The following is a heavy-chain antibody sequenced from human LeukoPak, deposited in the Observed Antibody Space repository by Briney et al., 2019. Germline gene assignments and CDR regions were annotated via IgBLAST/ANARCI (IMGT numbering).Heavy chain of an antibody. CDR2: INPNSGGT. Sequence: ASVKVSCKASGYTFTGYYMHWVRQAPGQGLGWMGWINPNSGGTNYAQKFQGRVTMTRDTSISTAYMELSRLRSDDTAVYYCARVLSGGIAVAGTFDYWGQGTLVTVSS. V-gene: IGHV1-2*02. D-gene: IGHD6-19*01. J-gene: IGHJ4*02. CDR1: GYTFTGYY. CDR3: ARVLSGGIAVAGTFDY.